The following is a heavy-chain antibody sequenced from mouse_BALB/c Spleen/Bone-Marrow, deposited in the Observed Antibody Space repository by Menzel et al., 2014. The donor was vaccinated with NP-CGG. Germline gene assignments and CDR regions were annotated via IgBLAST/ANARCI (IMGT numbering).Heavy chain of an antibody. J-gene: IGHJ1*01. CDR3: TKITAATGYFDV. CDR2: IYPGNSDT. CDR1: GYTFTSYW. Sequence: EVQLQQSGTVLARPGASVKMSCKASGYTFTSYWMHWVKQRPGRGLEWIGAIYPGNSDTSYNQKFKGKAKLTAVTSTSTAYMELSSLTNEDSAVYYCTKITAATGYFDVWGAGTTVTVSS. D-gene: IGHD1-2*01. V-gene: IGHV1-5*01.